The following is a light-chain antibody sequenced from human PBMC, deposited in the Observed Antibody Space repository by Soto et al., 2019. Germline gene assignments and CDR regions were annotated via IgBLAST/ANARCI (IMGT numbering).Light chain of an antibody. CDR3: QQYNNWPLT. V-gene: IGKV3-15*01. Sequence: EIVLTQSLGTLALSPGERATLSCRASQSVSSSYLAWYQQKPGQAPRLLIYGASTRATGIPARFSGSGSGTEFTLTISSLQSEYFAVYYCQQYNNWPLTFGGGTKVDIK. CDR1: QSVSSSY. J-gene: IGKJ4*01. CDR2: GAS.